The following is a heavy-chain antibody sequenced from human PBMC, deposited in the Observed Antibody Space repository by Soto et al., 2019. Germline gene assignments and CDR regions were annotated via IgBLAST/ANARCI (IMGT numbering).Heavy chain of an antibody. Sequence: PGGSLRLSCAASGFTFSNYGMHWARQTPGKGLEWVALIXXXXXXXXXXDSVKGRFTISRDNSKNTLYLQVSSLRAEDTAVYYCAKSRDAYNFYFYYGMDVWGQGTTVTVSS. V-gene: IGHV3-30*18. CDR1: GFTFSNYG. CDR2: IXXXXXXX. D-gene: IGHD2-2*01. J-gene: IGHJ6*02. CDR3: AKSRDAYNFYFYYGMDV.